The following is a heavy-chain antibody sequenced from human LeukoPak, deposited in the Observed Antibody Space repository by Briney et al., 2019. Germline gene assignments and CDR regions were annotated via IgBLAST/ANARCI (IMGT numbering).Heavy chain of an antibody. CDR2: IYYSGST. J-gene: IGHJ4*02. D-gene: IGHD3-22*01. CDR3: ARVSDDSSGYYHY. CDR1: GSSISSYY. V-gene: IGHV4-59*01. Sequence: TSETLSLTCTVSGSSISSYYWSWIRQPPGKGLEWIGYIYYSGSTNYNPSLKSRVTLSVDTSKNQFSLKLSSVTAADTAVYYCARVSDDSSGYYHYWGQGTLVTVSS.